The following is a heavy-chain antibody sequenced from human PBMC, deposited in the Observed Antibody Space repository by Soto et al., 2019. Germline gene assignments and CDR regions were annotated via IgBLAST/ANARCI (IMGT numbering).Heavy chain of an antibody. CDR1: GHSISSGPY. CDR2: MHHSGTT. V-gene: IGHV4-38-2*02. D-gene: IGHD5-18*01. CDR3: ARDQGYGEISPYLDF. Sequence: SETLSLTCSVSGHSISSGPYWGWIRQPPGKGPEWIGSMHHSGTTHYNPSLKSRVTISMDTSKDQFSLKLHSVTAADTALYYCARDQGYGEISPYLDFWGQGTLVTVSS. J-gene: IGHJ4*02.